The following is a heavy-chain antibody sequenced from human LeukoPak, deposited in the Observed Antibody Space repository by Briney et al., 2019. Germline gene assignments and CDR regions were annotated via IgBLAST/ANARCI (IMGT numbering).Heavy chain of an antibody. D-gene: IGHD3-10*01. V-gene: IGHV3-23*01. CDR3: ARGGTLVRGGDPFDY. CDR2: LSGSGDRT. Sequence: PGGSLRLSCAASGFTFNTYDMSWVRQSPVKGLGWVSGLSGSGDRTYYTDSVKGRFIISRDNSKNTVYLQMNTLRAEDTALYYCARGGTLVRGGDPFDYWGQGTLVTVSS. J-gene: IGHJ4*02. CDR1: GFTFNTYD.